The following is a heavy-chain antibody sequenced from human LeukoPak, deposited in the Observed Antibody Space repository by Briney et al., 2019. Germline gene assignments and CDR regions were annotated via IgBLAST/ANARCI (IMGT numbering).Heavy chain of an antibody. CDR2: INSDGSST. D-gene: IGHD1-26*01. J-gene: IGHJ2*01. Sequence: GSLRLSCAASGFTFSSYWMHWVRQAPGKGLVWVSRINSDGSSTNYADSVKGRFTISRDNAKNTLYLQMNSLRAEDTAVYYCARGGATYGSYYGWYFDLWGRGTLVTVSS. CDR1: GFTFSSYW. V-gene: IGHV3-74*01. CDR3: ARGGATYGSYYGWYFDL.